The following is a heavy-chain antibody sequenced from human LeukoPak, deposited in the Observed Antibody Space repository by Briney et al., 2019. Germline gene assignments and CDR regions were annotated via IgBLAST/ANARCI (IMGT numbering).Heavy chain of an antibody. V-gene: IGHV3-21*01. CDR1: GFTFSSYG. D-gene: IGHD3-22*01. CDR2: ISSGSRYI. CDR3: ARGYYYDSSGYWAPFDY. Sequence: GGSLRLSCAASGFTFSSYGMSWVRQAPGKGLEWVSSISSGSRYIYYADSLKGRFTISRDNAKNSLYLQMNSLRAEDTAVYYCARGYYYDSSGYWAPFDYWGQGTLVTVSS. J-gene: IGHJ4*02.